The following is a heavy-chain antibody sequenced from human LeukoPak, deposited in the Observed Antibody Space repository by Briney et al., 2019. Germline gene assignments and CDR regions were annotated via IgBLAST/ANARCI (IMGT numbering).Heavy chain of an antibody. CDR3: AREVPGPYYYGSGSDWFDP. Sequence: ASVKVSCKASGYTFTSYAMNWVRQAPGQGLEWMGWINTNTGNPTYAQGSTGRFVFSLDTSVSTAYLQISSLKAEDTAVYYCAREVPGPYYYGSGSDWFDPWGQGTLVTVSS. CDR2: INTNTGNP. V-gene: IGHV7-4-1*02. J-gene: IGHJ5*02. CDR1: GYTFTSYA. D-gene: IGHD3-10*01.